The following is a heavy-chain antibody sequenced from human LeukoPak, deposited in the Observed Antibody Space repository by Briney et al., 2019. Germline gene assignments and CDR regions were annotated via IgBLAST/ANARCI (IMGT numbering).Heavy chain of an antibody. J-gene: IGHJ6*04. Sequence: ASVKVSCKTSGYTFTSYDINWVRQATGQGLEWMGRMNPNSGNTGYAQKFQGRVTMTRSTSISTAYMELSSLRSEDTAVYYCASYGSGTSGMDVWGKGTTVTISS. CDR2: MNPNSGNT. D-gene: IGHD3-10*01. CDR1: GYTFTSYD. CDR3: ASYGSGTSGMDV. V-gene: IGHV1-8*01.